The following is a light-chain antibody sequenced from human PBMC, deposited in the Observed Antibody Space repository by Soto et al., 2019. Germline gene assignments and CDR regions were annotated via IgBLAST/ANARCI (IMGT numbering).Light chain of an antibody. CDR1: QSVSSSY. CDR2: GAS. J-gene: IGKJ2*01. CDR3: QQFDSSLYT. V-gene: IGKV3-20*01. Sequence: EIVLTQSPGTLSLSPGERATLSCRASQSVSSSYLAWYQQKPGQAPRLLIYGASSRATVITERFSGSGSGTDFTLTISRLEPEYFAVYYCQQFDSSLYTVGQGTKLEIK.